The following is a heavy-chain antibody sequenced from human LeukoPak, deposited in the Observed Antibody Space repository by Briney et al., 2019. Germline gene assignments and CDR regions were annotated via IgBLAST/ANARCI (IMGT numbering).Heavy chain of an antibody. CDR3: ARDRLRGTLGLAEFDP. CDR1: GGTFSSYA. CDR2: IIPIFGTA. Sequence: ASVKVSCKASGGTFSSYAISWLRQAPGQGLEWMGGIIPIFGTANYAQKFQGRVTITTDESTSTAYMELSSLRSEDTAVYYCARDRLRGTLGLAEFDPWGQGTLVTVSS. D-gene: IGHD3-10*01. J-gene: IGHJ5*02. V-gene: IGHV1-69*05.